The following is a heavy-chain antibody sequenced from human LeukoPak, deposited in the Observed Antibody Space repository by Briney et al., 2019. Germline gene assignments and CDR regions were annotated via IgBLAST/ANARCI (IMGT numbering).Heavy chain of an antibody. CDR1: GGSFSGYY. CDR2: INHSGST. V-gene: IGHV4-34*01. Sequence: PSETLSLTCAVYGGSFSGYYWSWIRQPPGKGLEWIGEINHSGSTHYNPSLKSRVTISVDTSKNQFSLKLSSVTAADTAVYYCARIKLGYCSSTSCYGFLYYYYYYMDVWGKGTTVTVSS. CDR3: ARIKLGYCSSTSCYGFLYYYYYYMDV. J-gene: IGHJ6*03. D-gene: IGHD2-2*01.